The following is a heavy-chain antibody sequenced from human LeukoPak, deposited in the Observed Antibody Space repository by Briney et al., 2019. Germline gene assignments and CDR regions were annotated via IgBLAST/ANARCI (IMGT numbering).Heavy chain of an antibody. J-gene: IGHJ2*01. V-gene: IGHV4-59*01. D-gene: IGHD4-17*01. CDR1: GGSISSYY. CDR3: ASYVRPVTTRSYWYFDL. Sequence: SETLSLTCTVSGGSISSYYWSWIRQPPGKGLEWIGYIYSSGSTNYNPSLKSRVTISVDTSKNQFSLKLSSVTAADTAVYYCASYVRPVTTRSYWYFDLWGRGTLVTVSS. CDR2: IYSSGST.